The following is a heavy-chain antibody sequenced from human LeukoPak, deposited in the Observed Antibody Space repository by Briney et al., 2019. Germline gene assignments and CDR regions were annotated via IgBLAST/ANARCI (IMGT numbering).Heavy chain of an antibody. CDR2: ISSSSAYI. D-gene: IGHD2-21*02. CDR1: GFTFSSYS. Sequence: GGSLRLSCAASGFTFSSYSMNWVRQAPGKGLEWVSSISSSSAYIYYAGSVKGRFTISRDNAKNSLYLQMNSLRAEDTAVYYCARDDSLASVVVTAMRNYYYGMDVWGQGTTVTVSS. CDR3: ARDDSLASVVVTAMRNYYYGMDV. V-gene: IGHV3-21*01. J-gene: IGHJ6*02.